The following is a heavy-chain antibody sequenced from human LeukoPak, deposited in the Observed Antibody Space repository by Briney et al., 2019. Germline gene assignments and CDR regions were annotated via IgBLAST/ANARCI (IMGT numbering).Heavy chain of an antibody. CDR2: IYYSGST. CDR3: ARGTYSSCRIPFDY. CDR1: GGSISGYY. Sequence: PSETLSLTCTVSGGSISGYYWSWIRQPPGKGLEWIGYIYYSGSTNYNPSLKSRVTISVDTSKNQFSVNLSSVTAAAPAVYYCARGTYSSCRIPFDYWGQGTLVTVSS. J-gene: IGHJ4*02. D-gene: IGHD6-19*01. V-gene: IGHV4-59*01.